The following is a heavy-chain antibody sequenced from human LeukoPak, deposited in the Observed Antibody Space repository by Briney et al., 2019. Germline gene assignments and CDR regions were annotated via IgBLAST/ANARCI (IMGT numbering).Heavy chain of an antibody. CDR2: IYYSGST. V-gene: IGHV4-39*01. Sequence: SETLSLTCTVSGGSISSSSSYWGWIRQPPGKGLEWIGSIYYSGSTYYNPSLKSRVTISVDTSKNQFSLKLSSVTAADTAVYYCARRTSMIDYWGQGTLVTVSS. D-gene: IGHD1-7*01. CDR1: GGSISSSSSY. CDR3: ARRTSMIDY. J-gene: IGHJ4*02.